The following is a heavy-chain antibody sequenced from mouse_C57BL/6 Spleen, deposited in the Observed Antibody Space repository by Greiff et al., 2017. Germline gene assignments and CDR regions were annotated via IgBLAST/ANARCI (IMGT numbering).Heavy chain of an antibody. CDR3: ARQSTMVTGGYYFDY. CDR2: INYDGSST. Sequence: EVKLVESEGGLVQPGSSMKLSCTASGFTFSDYYMAWVRQVPEKGLEWVANINYDGSSTYYLDSLKSRFIISRDNAKNILYLQMSSLKSEDTATYYCARQSTMVTGGYYFDYWGQGTTLTVSS. V-gene: IGHV5-16*01. J-gene: IGHJ2*01. CDR1: GFTFSDYY. D-gene: IGHD2-2*01.